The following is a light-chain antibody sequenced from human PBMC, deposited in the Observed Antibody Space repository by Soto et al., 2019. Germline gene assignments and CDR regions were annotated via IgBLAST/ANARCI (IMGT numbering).Light chain of an antibody. CDR3: QQYGSSPVT. CDR1: QSGSSTY. J-gene: IGKJ2*01. Sequence: EIVLTQSPGTLSLSPGERATLSCRASQSGSSTYLAWYQQKPGQAPRLLIYGASNRATGIPDRFSGSGSVTDFTLTISRLEPEDFAVYYCQQYGSSPVTFGQGTKLEIK. V-gene: IGKV3-20*01. CDR2: GAS.